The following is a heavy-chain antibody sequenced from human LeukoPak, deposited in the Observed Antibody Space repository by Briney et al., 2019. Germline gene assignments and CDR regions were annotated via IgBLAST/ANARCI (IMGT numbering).Heavy chain of an antibody. V-gene: IGHV3-30*12. J-gene: IGHJ6*03. Sequence: GGSLRLSCAASGFTFSAFGMHWVRQAPGKGLEWVTFIPYDGSDKYYADSVKGRFTISRDNSKNTLYLQMNSLRAEDTAVYYCARPYYDSSGWDYMDVWGKGATVTISS. CDR1: GFTFSAFG. CDR3: ARPYYDSSGWDYMDV. D-gene: IGHD3-22*01. CDR2: IPYDGSDK.